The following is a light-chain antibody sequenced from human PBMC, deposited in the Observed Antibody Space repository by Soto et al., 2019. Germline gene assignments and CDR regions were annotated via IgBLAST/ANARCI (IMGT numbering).Light chain of an antibody. CDR2: DVS. J-gene: IGLJ2*01. V-gene: IGLV2-14*03. Sequence: QYALTQPASVSGSPGQSITISCTGTSSDVGGYNYVSWYQQHPGKAPKVMIYDVSKRPSGVSNRFSGSKSGNTASLTISGLQVEDEADYYCSSYTSSTTRVVFGGGTKLTVL. CDR1: SSDVGGYNY. CDR3: SSYTSSTTRVV.